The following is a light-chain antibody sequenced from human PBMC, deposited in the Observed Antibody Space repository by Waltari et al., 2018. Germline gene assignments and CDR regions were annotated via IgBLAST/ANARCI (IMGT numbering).Light chain of an antibody. CDR1: QSFSASY. CDR2: GAS. CDR3: PHYGTSPPFP. Sequence: DIVLPPSPATLPFSPGVKAPLPCSASQSFSASYLAWYQQNPGQAPRLLIYGASSRATGIPDTFSGSGSGTDVTLTISSLEPEDFAVYYGPHYGTSPPFPFGPGTKVDIK. J-gene: IGKJ3*01. V-gene: IGKV3-20*01.